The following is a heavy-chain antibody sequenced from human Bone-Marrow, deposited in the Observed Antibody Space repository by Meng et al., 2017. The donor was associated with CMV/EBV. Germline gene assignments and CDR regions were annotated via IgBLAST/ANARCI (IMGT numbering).Heavy chain of an antibody. J-gene: IGHJ4*02. CDR1: GGTFNSYS. CDR3: ARLCSSTSCPFDD. Sequence: SVKVSCKASGGTFNSYSINWVRQAPGQGLKWLGRIIPILGIANYAQNVQGRVTMTTDTSTSTAYMELRSLRSDDTAVYYCARLCSSTSCPFDDWGQGTLVTVSS. D-gene: IGHD2-2*01. V-gene: IGHV1-69*02. CDR2: IIPILGIA.